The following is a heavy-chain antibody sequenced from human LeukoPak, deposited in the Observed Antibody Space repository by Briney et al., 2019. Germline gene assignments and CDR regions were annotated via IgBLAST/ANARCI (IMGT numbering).Heavy chain of an antibody. CDR2: ISSSSSYI. D-gene: IGHD3-22*01. CDR3: ASPLSYYDSSGYYYGDY. Sequence: PGGSLRLSCAASGFTFSSYSMNWVRQAPGKGLGWVSSISSSSSYIYDASSVKGRFTISRDNAKNSLYLQMNSLRAEDTAVYYCASPLSYYDSSGYYYGDYWGQGTLVTVSS. J-gene: IGHJ4*02. CDR1: GFTFSSYS. V-gene: IGHV3-21*01.